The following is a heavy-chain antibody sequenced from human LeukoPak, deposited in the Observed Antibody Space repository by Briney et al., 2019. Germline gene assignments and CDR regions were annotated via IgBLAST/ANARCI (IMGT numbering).Heavy chain of an antibody. D-gene: IGHD6-6*01. CDR2: IIPILGIA. V-gene: IGHV1-69*04. CDR1: GGTFSSYA. Sequence: SVKVSCKASGGTFSSYAISWVRQAPGQGLEWMGRIIPILGIANYAQKFQGRVTITADKSTSTAYMELSSLRSEDTAVYYCARDSAVAARPFYAFDIWGQGTMITVSS. J-gene: IGHJ3*02. CDR3: ARDSAVAARPFYAFDI.